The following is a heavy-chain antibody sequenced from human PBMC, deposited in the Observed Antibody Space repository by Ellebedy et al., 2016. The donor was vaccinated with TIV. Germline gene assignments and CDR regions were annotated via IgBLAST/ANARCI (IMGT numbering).Heavy chain of an antibody. J-gene: IGHJ4*02. CDR1: GGSISSGGYY. Sequence: MPSETLSLTCTVSGGSISSGGYYWSWIRQHPGKGLEWIGYIYYSGSTYYNPSLKSRVTISVDTSKNQFSLKLSSVTAADTAVYYCARGGRDYGGNSAFWGQGTLVTVSS. D-gene: IGHD4-23*01. CDR2: IYYSGST. V-gene: IGHV4-31*03. CDR3: ARGGRDYGGNSAF.